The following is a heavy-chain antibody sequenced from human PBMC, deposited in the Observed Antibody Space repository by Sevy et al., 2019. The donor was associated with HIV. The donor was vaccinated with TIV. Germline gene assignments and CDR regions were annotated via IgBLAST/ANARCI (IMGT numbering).Heavy chain of an antibody. D-gene: IGHD1-1*01. J-gene: IGHJ1*01. CDR1: GFTFNRYS. Sequence: GGSLRLSCAASGFTFNRYSMHWVRQAPGKGLEWVATISFDATNKHYPDSVKGRFTISRDNFKNSLFLQMDSLRPEDTAVDYCALERLTSDVAEYFQNWGQGTLVTVSS. CDR2: ISFDATNK. V-gene: IGHV3-30-3*01. CDR3: ALERLTSDVAEYFQN.